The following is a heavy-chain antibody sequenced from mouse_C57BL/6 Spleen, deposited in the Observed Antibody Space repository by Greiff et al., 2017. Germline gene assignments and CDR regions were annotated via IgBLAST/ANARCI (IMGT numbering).Heavy chain of an antibody. V-gene: IGHV1-4*01. Sequence: VKLMESGAELARPGASVKMSCKASGYTFTSYTMHWVKQRPGQGLEWIGYINPSSGYTKYNQKFKDKATLTADKSSSTAYMQLSSLTSEDSAVYYCASPYYYGSSHWYFDVWGTGTTVTVSS. D-gene: IGHD1-1*01. CDR3: ASPYYYGSSHWYFDV. CDR1: GYTFTSYT. CDR2: INPSSGYT. J-gene: IGHJ1*03.